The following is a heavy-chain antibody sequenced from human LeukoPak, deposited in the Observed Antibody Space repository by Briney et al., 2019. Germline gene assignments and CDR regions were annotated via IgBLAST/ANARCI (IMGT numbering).Heavy chain of an antibody. CDR2: IYPTDSDT. J-gene: IGHJ3*01. CDR3: ATQLGKYYGSGAFDV. CDR1: GYSFSTHW. D-gene: IGHD3-10*01. V-gene: IGHV5-51*01. Sequence: GESLKISCKGSGYSFSTHWIGWVRQPPGRGLEWMAIIYPTDSDTRYSPSFEGQVTISADKSITTAYLQWSSLKASDTAIYFCATQLGKYYGSGAFDVWGQGTMVSVSS.